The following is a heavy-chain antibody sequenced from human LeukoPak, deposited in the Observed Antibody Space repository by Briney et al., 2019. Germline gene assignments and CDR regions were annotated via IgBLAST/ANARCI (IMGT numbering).Heavy chain of an antibody. Sequence: PGGSLRLSCAASGFTFSSYAMSWVRQAPGKGPEWVSAISGSGGSTYYADSVKGRFTISRDNSKSTLYLQMNSLRAEDTAVYYCAKDPLRITMVRGVTNSYGMDVWGQGTTVTVSS. CDR3: AKDPLRITMVRGVTNSYGMDV. CDR2: ISGSGGST. J-gene: IGHJ6*02. CDR1: GFTFSSYA. V-gene: IGHV3-23*01. D-gene: IGHD3-10*01.